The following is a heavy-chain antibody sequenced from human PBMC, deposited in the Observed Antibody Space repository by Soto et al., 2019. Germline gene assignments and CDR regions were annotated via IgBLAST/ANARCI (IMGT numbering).Heavy chain of an antibody. V-gene: IGHV1-3*01. Sequence: QAHLVQSGAEVKKPGASVKVSCQAFGYTFTHYAIHWVRQAPGHSLEWLGWTNAVDGNRKYSESFQGRVTLTTDTSANAVYMELSSLTAEDTAMYYCASSSTWGSADHFYAMDVWGQGTTVIVSS. D-gene: IGHD6-19*01. CDR2: TNAVDGNR. CDR1: GYTFTHYA. CDR3: ASSSTWGSADHFYAMDV. J-gene: IGHJ6*02.